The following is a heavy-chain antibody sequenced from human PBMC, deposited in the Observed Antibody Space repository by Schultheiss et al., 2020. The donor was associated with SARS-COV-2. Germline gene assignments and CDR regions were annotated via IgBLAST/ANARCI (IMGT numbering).Heavy chain of an antibody. CDR3: AKGGVRDMRFDC. V-gene: IGHV3-23*01. CDR1: GFTFSSYA. J-gene: IGHJ4*02. D-gene: IGHD2-15*01. CDR2: ISGSGDII. Sequence: GGSLRLSCAASGFTFSSYAMSWVRQAPGKGLEWVSAISGSGDIIFYADSVKGRFTISRDNSKNTLYLQMNSLRAEDTAVYYCAKGGVRDMRFDCWGQGTLVTVSS.